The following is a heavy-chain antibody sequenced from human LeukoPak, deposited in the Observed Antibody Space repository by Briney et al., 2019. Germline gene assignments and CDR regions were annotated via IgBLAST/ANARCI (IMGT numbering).Heavy chain of an antibody. CDR1: GFTFTRYR. CDR2: IRSSSNEI. J-gene: IGHJ3*01. D-gene: IGHD1-14*01. CDR3: TRDLDLYNDAFDV. V-gene: IGHV3-21*01. Sequence: GGSLRLSCTASGFTFTRYRMNWVRQAPGKGLEWLSSIRSSSNEIYYADSVKGRFTISRDNAKNSVYLQISSLRAEDMAVYYCTRDLDLYNDAFDVWGQGTRVIVSS.